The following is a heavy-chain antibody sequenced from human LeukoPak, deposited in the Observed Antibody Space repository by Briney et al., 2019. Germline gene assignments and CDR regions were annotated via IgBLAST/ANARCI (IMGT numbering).Heavy chain of an antibody. Sequence: GGSLRLSCVGSGFTFTDYAMSWVRQAPGKGLEWVGRIKSKTDGGTDYAAPVKGRFTISRDDSKNTLYLQMNSLKTEDTAVYYCTTAGYSRYAGGQGTLVTVSS. CDR2: IKSKTDGGT. CDR1: GFTFTDYA. CDR3: TTAGYSRYA. V-gene: IGHV3-15*01. D-gene: IGHD6-13*01. J-gene: IGHJ4*02.